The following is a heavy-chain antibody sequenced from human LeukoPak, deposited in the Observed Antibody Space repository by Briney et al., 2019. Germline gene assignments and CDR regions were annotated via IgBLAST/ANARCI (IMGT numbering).Heavy chain of an antibody. Sequence: ASVKVSCKASGYTFTSYYMLWVRQAPGQGLEWMGIINPSGGSTNYAQKFQGRVTMTRDMSTSTVYMQLSSLRSVDTAVYYCARASGGSYGGAFDYWGQGTLVTVSS. CDR3: ARASGGSYGGAFDY. CDR1: GYTFTSYY. V-gene: IGHV1-46*01. J-gene: IGHJ4*02. D-gene: IGHD1-26*01. CDR2: INPSGGST.